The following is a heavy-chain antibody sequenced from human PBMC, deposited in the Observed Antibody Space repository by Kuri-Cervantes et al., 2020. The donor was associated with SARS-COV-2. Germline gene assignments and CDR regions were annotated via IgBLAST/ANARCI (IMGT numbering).Heavy chain of an antibody. J-gene: IGHJ2*01. CDR1: GFTFSSHA. D-gene: IGHD3-22*01. Sequence: GGSLRLSCEVSGFTFSSHAMHWVRQAPGKGLEWVAVISSDGGNKYYADSVRGRFTISRDNSKNTLYLRLNTLRAEDTAVYHCAREYVYDTTGCFYWYFDLWGRGTLVTVSS. CDR3: AREYVYDTTGCFYWYFDL. V-gene: IGHV3-30-3*01. CDR2: ISSDGGNK.